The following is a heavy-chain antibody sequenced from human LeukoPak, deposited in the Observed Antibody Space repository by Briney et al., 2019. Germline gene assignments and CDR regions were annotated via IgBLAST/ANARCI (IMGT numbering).Heavy chain of an antibody. V-gene: IGHV3-64*01. D-gene: IGHD3-22*01. CDR3: ARDGYYYDSSGYYSGYFDY. J-gene: IGHJ4*02. Sequence: GGSLRLSCASSGFTFSSYAMHWVRQAPGKGLEYVSAISSNGGSTYYANSVKGRFTISRDNSKNTLYLQMGSLRAEDMAVYYCARDGYYYDSSGYYSGYFDYWGQGTLVTVSS. CDR2: ISSNGGST. CDR1: GFTFSSYA.